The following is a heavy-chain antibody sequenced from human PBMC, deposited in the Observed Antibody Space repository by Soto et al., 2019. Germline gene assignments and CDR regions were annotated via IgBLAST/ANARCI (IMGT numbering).Heavy chain of an antibody. Sequence: GGSLRLSCAASGFTFDDYTMHWVRQAPGKGLEWVSLISWDGGSTYYADSVKGRFTISRDNTKNSLYLQMNSLRAEDTAVYYCARDLGPFYGSGSSDAFDIWGQGTMVTVSS. D-gene: IGHD3-10*01. CDR3: ARDLGPFYGSGSSDAFDI. J-gene: IGHJ3*02. CDR1: GFTFDDYT. V-gene: IGHV3-43*01. CDR2: ISWDGGST.